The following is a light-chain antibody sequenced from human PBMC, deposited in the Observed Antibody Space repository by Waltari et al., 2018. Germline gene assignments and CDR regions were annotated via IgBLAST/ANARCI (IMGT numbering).Light chain of an antibody. CDR3: SSYAGSSKGV. CDR1: RTVVRDYTR. CDR2: AVS. Sequence: QSALTQPASVSGSPGQSITISCTGTRTVVRDYTRGSWYQQHPGKAPKLMIYAVSKRPSGVSDRFSGSKSGDMASLTISGLQPEDEAEYFCSSYAGSSKGVFGGGTKVTVL. J-gene: IGLJ2*01. V-gene: IGLV2-23*02.